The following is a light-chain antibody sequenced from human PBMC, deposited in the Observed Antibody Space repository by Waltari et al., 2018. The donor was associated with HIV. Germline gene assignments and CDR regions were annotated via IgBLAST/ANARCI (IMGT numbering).Light chain of an antibody. CDR2: SNS. CDR3: QSYDLGHGVWV. Sequence: QAALTQPPSVSGAPGQRVTISCTGLTRTNVGTTYDVHWYQQLPGRAPTLRICSNSNRPSGVPGRFSGATSGTSASLSITGVRPEDEAQYYCQSYDLGHGVWVFGGGTKLTVL. J-gene: IGLJ3*02. CDR1: RTNVGTTYD. V-gene: IGLV1-40*01.